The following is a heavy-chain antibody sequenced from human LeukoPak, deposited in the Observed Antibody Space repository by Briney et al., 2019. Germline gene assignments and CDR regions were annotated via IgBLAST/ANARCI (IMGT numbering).Heavy chain of an antibody. Sequence: ASVKVSCKASGYTFTSYGISWVRQAPGQGLEWMGWISAYNGNTNYAQKLQGRVTMTTDTSTSTAYMELRSLRSDDTAVYHCAARGETHYDILTGYKGPLDPWGQGTLVTVSS. D-gene: IGHD3-9*01. CDR1: GYTFTSYG. V-gene: IGHV1-18*04. CDR3: AARGETHYDILTGYKGPLDP. J-gene: IGHJ5*02. CDR2: ISAYNGNT.